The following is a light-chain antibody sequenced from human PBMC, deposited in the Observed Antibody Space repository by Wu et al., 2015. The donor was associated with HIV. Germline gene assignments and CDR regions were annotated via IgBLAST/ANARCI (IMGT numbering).Light chain of an antibody. CDR2: GAS. V-gene: IGKV3-20*01. J-gene: IGKJ4*01. CDR3: QQYGSSRGLT. Sequence: ETVLTQSPGTLSLSPGERATLSCRASQSVSSSYLAWYQQKPGQAPRLLIYGASSRATGIPDRFSGSGSGTDFTLTISRLEPEDFAVYYCQQYGSSRGLTFGGGTEGGDQT. CDR1: QSVSSSY.